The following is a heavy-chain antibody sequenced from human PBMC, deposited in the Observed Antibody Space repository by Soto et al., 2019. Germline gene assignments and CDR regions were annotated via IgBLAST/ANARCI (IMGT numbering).Heavy chain of an antibody. CDR3: ARAMSSGWSYDY. J-gene: IGHJ4*02. Sequence: SETLSLTCTVSGDSIRTYYCSWIRQPPGKGLEWIGYINYSGNTNYNPSLKGRVTISVDTSKNQFSLKLSSVTAEDTAVYYCARAMSSGWSYDYWGQVALVTVCS. V-gene: IGHV4-59*01. D-gene: IGHD6-19*01. CDR1: GDSIRTYY. CDR2: INYSGNT.